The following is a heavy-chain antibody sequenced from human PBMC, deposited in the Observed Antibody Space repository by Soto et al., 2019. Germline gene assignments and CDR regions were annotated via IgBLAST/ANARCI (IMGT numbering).Heavy chain of an antibody. V-gene: IGHV3-23*01. CDR1: GFTFDTYA. J-gene: IGHJ4*02. CDR2: ISGSGATT. CDR3: ATGTASYYFDS. Sequence: GGSLRLSCAASGFTFDTYAISWVRQAPGRGLEWVSAISGSGATTYYADAVKGRFTISRDNSKNTLYLHIGSLRVDDTAIYYCATGTASYYFDSWGQGAPVTVSS.